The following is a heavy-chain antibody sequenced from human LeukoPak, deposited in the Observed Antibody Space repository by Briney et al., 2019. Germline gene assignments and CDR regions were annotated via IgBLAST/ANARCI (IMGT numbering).Heavy chain of an antibody. Sequence: SETLSLTCTVSGGSISSSSYYWGWIRQPPGKGLERFGSISDSGSTYYYPSLKSRVTISVDTSKNQFSLNLSSVTAADTAVYYCASSYCSGGSCYGTFDIWGQGTMVTVSS. CDR1: GGSISSSSYY. CDR2: ISDSGST. D-gene: IGHD2-15*01. V-gene: IGHV4-39*01. CDR3: ASSYCSGGSCYGTFDI. J-gene: IGHJ3*02.